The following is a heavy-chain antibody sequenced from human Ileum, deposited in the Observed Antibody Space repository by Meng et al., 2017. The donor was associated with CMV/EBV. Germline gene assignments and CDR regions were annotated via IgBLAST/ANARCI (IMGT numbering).Heavy chain of an antibody. D-gene: IGHD3-10*01. Sequence: GESLKISCAASGFTFSSYGMHWVRQAPGKGLEWVAFIRYDGSNKYYADSVKGRFTISRDNSKNTLYLQTNSLRAEDTAVYYCAKDRGVTGMDVWGQGTTVTVSS. CDR1: GFTFSSYG. J-gene: IGHJ6*02. CDR2: IRYDGSNK. CDR3: AKDRGVTGMDV. V-gene: IGHV3-30*02.